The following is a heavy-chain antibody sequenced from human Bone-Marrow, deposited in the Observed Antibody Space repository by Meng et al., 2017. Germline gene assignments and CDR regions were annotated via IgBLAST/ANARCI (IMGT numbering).Heavy chain of an antibody. V-gene: IGHV3-23*01. Sequence: GESLKISCAASGFTFSSYAMSWVRQAPGKGLEWVSAISGCGGSTYYADSVKGRFTISRDNSKNTLYLQMNSLRADDTAVFYCARDGRGYGMDVWGQGTTVTVSS. J-gene: IGHJ6*02. CDR2: ISGCGGST. CDR1: GFTFSSYA. CDR3: ARDGRGYGMDV. D-gene: IGHD3-10*01.